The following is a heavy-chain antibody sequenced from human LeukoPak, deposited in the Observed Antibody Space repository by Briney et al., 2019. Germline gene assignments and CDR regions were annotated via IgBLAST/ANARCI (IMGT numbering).Heavy chain of an antibody. Sequence: GGSLRLSCAASGFTFSSYWMNWARQAPGKGLEWVAVTSYDGSNKYYADSVKGRFTISRDNSKNTLYLQMNSLRTEDTAVYYCAKGRVGANGYYYYGMDVWGQGTTVTVSS. CDR2: TSYDGSNK. D-gene: IGHD1-26*01. CDR3: AKGRVGANGYYYYGMDV. J-gene: IGHJ6*02. V-gene: IGHV3-30*18. CDR1: GFTFSSYW.